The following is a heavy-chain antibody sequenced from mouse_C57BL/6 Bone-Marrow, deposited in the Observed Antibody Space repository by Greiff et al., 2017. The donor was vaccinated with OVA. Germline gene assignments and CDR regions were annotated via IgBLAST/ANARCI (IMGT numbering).Heavy chain of an antibody. J-gene: IGHJ2*01. CDR1: GYAFSSSW. D-gene: IGHD3-2*02. CDR2: IYPGDGDT. CDR3: AREGDSSGYEVDY. Sequence: VKLQESGPELVKPGASVKISCKASGYAFSSSWMNWVKQRPGKGLEWIGRIYPGDGDTNYNGKFKGKATLTADKSSSTAYMQLSSLTSEDSAVYFCAREGDSSGYEVDYWGQGTTLTVSS. V-gene: IGHV1-82*01.